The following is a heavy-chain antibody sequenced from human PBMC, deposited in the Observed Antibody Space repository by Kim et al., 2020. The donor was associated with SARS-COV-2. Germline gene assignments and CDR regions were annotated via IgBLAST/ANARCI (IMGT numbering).Heavy chain of an antibody. J-gene: IGHJ4*02. CDR1: GGSISSYY. D-gene: IGHD4-17*01. V-gene: IGHV4-59*01. Sequence: SETLSLTCTVSGGSISSYYWSWIRQPPGKGLEWIGYIYYSGSTNYNPSLKSRVTISVDTSKNQFSLKLSSVTAADTAVYYCARLTYGDSPFDYWGQGTLVTVSS. CDR2: IYYSGST. CDR3: ARLTYGDSPFDY.